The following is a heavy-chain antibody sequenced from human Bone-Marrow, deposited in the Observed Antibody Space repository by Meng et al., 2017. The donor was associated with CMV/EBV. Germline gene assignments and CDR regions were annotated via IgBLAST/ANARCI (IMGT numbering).Heavy chain of an antibody. CDR1: GFTFSSYS. CDR3: ARGTEAYIVVVPAANRVYYYYYGMDV. CDR2: ISSSSSYI. Sequence: GESLKISCAASGFTFSSYSMNWVRQAPGKGLEWVSSISSSSSYIYYADSVKVRFTISRDNAKNSLYLQMNSLRAEDTAVYYCARGTEAYIVVVPAANRVYYYYYGMDVWGQGTTVTVSS. V-gene: IGHV3-21*01. D-gene: IGHD2-2*01. J-gene: IGHJ6*02.